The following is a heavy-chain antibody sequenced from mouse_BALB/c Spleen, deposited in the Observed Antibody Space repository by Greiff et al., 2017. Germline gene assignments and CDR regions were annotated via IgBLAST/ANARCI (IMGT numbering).Heavy chain of an antibody. D-gene: IGHD2-14*01. J-gene: IGHJ2*01. V-gene: IGHV1-42*01. CDR1: GFNIKDTY. Sequence: VQLQQSGAELVKPGASVKLSCTASGFNIKDTYMHWVKQSPEKSFEWIGEINPSTGGTSYNQKFKGKATLTVDKSSSTAYMQLKSLTSEDSAVYYCASSLYYRYDDYWGQGTTLTVSS. CDR3: ASSLYYRYDDY. CDR2: INPSTGGT.